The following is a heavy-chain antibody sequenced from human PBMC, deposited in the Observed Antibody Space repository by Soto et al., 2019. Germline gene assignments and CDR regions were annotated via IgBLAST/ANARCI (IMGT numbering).Heavy chain of an antibody. CDR3: ARQWLGYFDY. CDR1: GGSFSGYY. Sequence: QVQLQQWGAGLLKPSETLSLTCAVYGGSFSGYYWSWIRQPPGKGLEWIGEINHSGCTNYNPSLKSRVTISVDTSKNQFSLKLSSVTAADTAVYYCARQWLGYFDYWGQGTLVTVSS. CDR2: INHSGCT. V-gene: IGHV4-34*01. D-gene: IGHD6-19*01. J-gene: IGHJ4*02.